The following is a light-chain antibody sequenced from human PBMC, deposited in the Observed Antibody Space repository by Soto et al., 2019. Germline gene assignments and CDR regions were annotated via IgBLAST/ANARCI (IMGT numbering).Light chain of an antibody. Sequence: EIVLTQSPGTLSLSPGERATLSCRASQSVSSSYLAWYQQKPGQAPRLLIYGASSRATGIPDRFSGSGSGTDFTLTISRLEPEDFAVYYCQQYGSPHVTFGQGTKVEIK. V-gene: IGKV3-20*01. CDR1: QSVSSSY. CDR2: GAS. CDR3: QQYGSPHVT. J-gene: IGKJ1*01.